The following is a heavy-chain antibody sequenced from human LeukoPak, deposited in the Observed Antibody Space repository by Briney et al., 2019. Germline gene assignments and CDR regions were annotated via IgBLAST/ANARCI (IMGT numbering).Heavy chain of an antibody. CDR3: ARDYGDALPNWFDP. CDR1: GGSISSDY. Sequence: SETLSLTCTVSGGSISSDYWSWIRQPAGKGLEWIGRIYTSGSTNYNPSLKSRVTMSVDTSKNQFSLKLSSVTAADTAVYYCARDYGDALPNWFDPWGQGTLVTVSS. CDR2: IYTSGST. D-gene: IGHD4-17*01. J-gene: IGHJ5*02. V-gene: IGHV4-4*07.